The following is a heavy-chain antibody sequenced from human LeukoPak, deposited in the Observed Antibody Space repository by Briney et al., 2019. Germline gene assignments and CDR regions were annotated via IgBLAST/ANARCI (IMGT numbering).Heavy chain of an antibody. CDR2: INPSGGST. CDR1: GYTFTSYD. J-gene: IGHJ3*02. D-gene: IGHD3/OR15-3a*01. CDR3: ARDLLSEDCTWDI. Sequence: ATVKVSCKASGYTFTSYDLHWVRQAPGQGLEWMGLINPSGGSTSYTQKLQGRVTMTRDTSTNTVYMELSSLRSEDTAVYYCARDLLSEDCTWDIWGQGTVVTVSS. V-gene: IGHV1-46*04.